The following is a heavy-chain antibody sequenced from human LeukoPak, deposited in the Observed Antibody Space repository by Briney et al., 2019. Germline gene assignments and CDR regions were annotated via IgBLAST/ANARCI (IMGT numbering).Heavy chain of an antibody. V-gene: IGHV3-33*01. CDR3: AAVYAEGYIDY. D-gene: IGHD2-8*01. CDR1: GFSIKSYG. CDR2: IWYDGIKR. Sequence: PGGSLRLSCAGSGFSIKSYGMHWVRQALGKGLEWVAVIWYDGIKRYYADSVTGRFTISRDTSNNTLYLDMNSLRGEDTAVYYCAAVYAEGYIDYWGQGTLVTVSS. J-gene: IGHJ4*02.